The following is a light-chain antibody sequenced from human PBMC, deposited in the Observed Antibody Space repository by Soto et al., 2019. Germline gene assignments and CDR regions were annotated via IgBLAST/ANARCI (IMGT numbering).Light chain of an antibody. CDR3: QQYGSSPPIT. CDR1: HSVSSNY. Sequence: EIVLTQSPGTLSLSPGERATLSCRSSHSVSSNYLAWYQQKPGQAPRLLIYDVSSRATGIPDRFSGSGSGTDFTLTISRLEPVDFAVYYCQQYGSSPPITFGQGTRLEIK. CDR2: DVS. J-gene: IGKJ5*01. V-gene: IGKV3-20*01.